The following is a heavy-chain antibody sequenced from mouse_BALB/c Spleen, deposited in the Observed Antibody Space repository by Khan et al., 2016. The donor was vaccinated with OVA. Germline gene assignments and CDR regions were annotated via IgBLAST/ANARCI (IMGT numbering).Heavy chain of an antibody. D-gene: IGHD1-1*01. CDR2: ISYSGVT. J-gene: IGHJ2*01. Sequence: EVQLQESGPGLVKPSQSLSLTCTVTGYSITSGYVWNWIRQFPGNKLEWMGFISYSGVTSYTPSLKSRISITRDTSKNQFFLQLNSVTTEDTATYYYARGNYYGYYFDYWGQGTTLTVSA. CDR1: GYSITSGYV. V-gene: IGHV3-2*02. CDR3: ARGNYYGYYFDY.